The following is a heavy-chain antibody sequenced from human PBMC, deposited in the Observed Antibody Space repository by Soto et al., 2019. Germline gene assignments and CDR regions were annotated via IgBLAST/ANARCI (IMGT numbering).Heavy chain of an antibody. CDR1: GFTFSSYS. J-gene: IGHJ4*02. CDR3: ARIGWELLFDYFDY. CDR2: ISSSSSYI. Sequence: EVQLVESGGGLVKPGGSLRLSCAASGFTFSSYSMNWVRQAPGKGLEWVSSISSSSSYIYYADSVKGRFTISRDNAKNSLYLQMNRLRAEDTAVYYCARIGWELLFDYFDYWGQGTLVTVSS. D-gene: IGHD1-26*01. V-gene: IGHV3-21*01.